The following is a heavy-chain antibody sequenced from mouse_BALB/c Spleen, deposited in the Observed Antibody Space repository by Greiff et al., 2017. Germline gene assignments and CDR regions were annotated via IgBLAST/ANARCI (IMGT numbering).Heavy chain of an antibody. CDR2: IYPGGGYT. J-gene: IGHJ3*01. CDR3: ARCDDGYYLFAY. D-gene: IGHD2-3*01. V-gene: IGHV1-63*02. CDR1: GYTFTNYW. Sequence: VQLQQSGAELVRPGTSVKISCKASGYTFTNYWLGWVKQRPGHGLEWIGDIYPGGGYTNYNEKLKGKATLTADTSSSTAYMQLSSLTSEDSAVYFCARCDDGYYLFAYWGQGTLVTVSA.